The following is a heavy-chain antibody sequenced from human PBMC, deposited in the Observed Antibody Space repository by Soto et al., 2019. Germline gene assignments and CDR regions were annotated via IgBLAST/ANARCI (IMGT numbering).Heavy chain of an antibody. CDR1: GFTFTSSA. CDR3: ASRITRRMEGYYYYYYMDV. CDR2: IVVGSGNT. D-gene: IGHD3-10*01. Sequence: SVKVSCKASGFTFTSSAMQWVRQARGQRLEWIGWIVVGSGNTNYAQKFQGRVTMTRNTSISTAYMELSSLRSEDTAVYYCASRITRRMEGYYYYYYMDVWGKGTTVTVSS. J-gene: IGHJ6*03. V-gene: IGHV1-58*02.